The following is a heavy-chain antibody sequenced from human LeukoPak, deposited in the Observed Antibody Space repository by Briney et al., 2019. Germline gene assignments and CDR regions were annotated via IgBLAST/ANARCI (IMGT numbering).Heavy chain of an antibody. CDR2: ISADSGNT. Sequence: ASVKVSCKTSGYTFFSYGITWVRQSPVQGLEWMGWISADSGNTHYGKKFQGRVTMTKDTSTSTAYMELRSLRSDDTAVYYCARNWGSPPDAFDIWGQGTMVTVSS. V-gene: IGHV1-18*04. D-gene: IGHD7-27*01. J-gene: IGHJ3*02. CDR1: GYTFFSYG. CDR3: ARNWGSPPDAFDI.